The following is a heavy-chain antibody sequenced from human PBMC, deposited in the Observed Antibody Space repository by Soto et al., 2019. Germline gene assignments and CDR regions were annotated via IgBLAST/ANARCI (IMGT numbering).Heavy chain of an antibody. D-gene: IGHD1-26*01. CDR2: VYYDGTNK. CDR3: AREGAYSAFDY. J-gene: IGHJ4*02. Sequence: GGSLRLSCAASGFTFSRYGMHWVRQAPGKGLEWVALVYYDGTNKYYVDSVKGRFTISRDNSKNRLYLQMTSLRAEDTAVYFCAREGAYSAFDYWGQGTLVTVSS. CDR1: GFTFSRYG. V-gene: IGHV3-33*01.